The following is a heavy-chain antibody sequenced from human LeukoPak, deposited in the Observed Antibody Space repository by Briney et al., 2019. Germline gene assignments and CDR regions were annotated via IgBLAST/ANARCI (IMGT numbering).Heavy chain of an antibody. V-gene: IGHV4-59*08. CDR3: AGHHPRNTVDF. CDR2: ISDIGSI. Sequence: PSETLSLTCTVSGGSISSYYWSWIRQPPGKGLEWIAYISDIGSINYNPSLKSRVTIPLDTSKNQFSLKLSSVTAADTAVYYCAGHHPRNTVDFWGQGTPVTVSS. D-gene: IGHD2/OR15-2a*01. CDR1: GGSISSYY. J-gene: IGHJ4*02.